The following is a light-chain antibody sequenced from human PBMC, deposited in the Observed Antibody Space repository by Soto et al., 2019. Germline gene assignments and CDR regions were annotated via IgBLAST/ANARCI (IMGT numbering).Light chain of an antibody. J-gene: IGKJ1*01. CDR1: QTISSW. Sequence: SPATLSGSVGDRVTITCRASQTISSWLAWYQQKPGKAPKLLIYKASTLKSGVPSRFSGSGSGTEFTLTISSLQPDDFATYYCQHYDSYSEAFGQGTKVDIK. V-gene: IGKV1-5*03. CDR3: QHYDSYSEA. CDR2: KAS.